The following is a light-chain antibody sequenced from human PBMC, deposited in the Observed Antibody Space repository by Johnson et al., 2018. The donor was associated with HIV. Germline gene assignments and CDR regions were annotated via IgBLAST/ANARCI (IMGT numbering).Light chain of an antibody. Sequence: QSVLTQPPSVSAAPGQKVTISCSGSTSNIGNKFVSWYQQLPGTAPKLLIYENSKRPSGIPDRFSGSKSGTSATLGITGLQTGDEADYYCGTWDTSLSALFGTGNKVTFL. CDR2: ENS. CDR3: GTWDTSLSAL. J-gene: IGLJ1*01. CDR1: TSNIGNKF. V-gene: IGLV1-51*02.